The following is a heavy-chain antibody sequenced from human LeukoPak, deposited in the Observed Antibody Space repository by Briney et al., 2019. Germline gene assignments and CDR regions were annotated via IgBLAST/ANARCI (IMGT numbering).Heavy chain of an antibody. J-gene: IGHJ4*02. CDR2: IIPIFGTA. Sequence: ASVKVSCKASGYTFTSYGISWVRQAPGQGLEWMGGIIPIFGTANYAQKFQGRVTITADESTSTAYMELSSLRSEDTAVYYCARSGEARLAIWGQGTLVTVSS. D-gene: IGHD3-16*01. CDR1: GYTFTSYG. V-gene: IGHV1-69*13. CDR3: ARSGEARLAI.